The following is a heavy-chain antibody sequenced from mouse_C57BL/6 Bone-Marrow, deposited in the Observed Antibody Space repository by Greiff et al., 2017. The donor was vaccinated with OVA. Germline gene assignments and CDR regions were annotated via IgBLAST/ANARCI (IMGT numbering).Heavy chain of an antibody. V-gene: IGHV1-64*01. J-gene: IGHJ3*01. Sequence: QVQLQQPGAELVKPGASVKLSCKASGYTFTSYWMHWVKQRPGQGLEWIGMIHPNSGSTNYNEKFKSKATLTVDKSSSTAYMQLSSLTSEDSAVDYCARGTYDGAWFAYWGQGTLVTVSA. CDR3: ARGTYDGAWFAY. D-gene: IGHD1-2*01. CDR1: GYTFTSYW. CDR2: IHPNSGST.